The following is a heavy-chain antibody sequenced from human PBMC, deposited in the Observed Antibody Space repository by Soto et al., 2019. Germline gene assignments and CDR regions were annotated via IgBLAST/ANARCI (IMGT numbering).Heavy chain of an antibody. D-gene: IGHD6-19*01. CDR2: IIPIFGTA. J-gene: IGHJ3*02. V-gene: IGHV1-69*05. CDR1: GGTFSSYA. CDR3: AIAVADKDAFDT. Sequence: SVKVSCKASGGTFSSYAISWVRQAPGQGLEWMGGIIPIFGTANYAQKFQGRVTMTRNTSTSTAYMELSSLRSEDTAVYYCAIAVADKDAFDTWGQGTMVTVSS.